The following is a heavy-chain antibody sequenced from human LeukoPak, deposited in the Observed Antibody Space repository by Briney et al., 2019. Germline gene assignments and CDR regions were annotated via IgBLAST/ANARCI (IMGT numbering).Heavy chain of an antibody. CDR2: IYSNGVST. CDR1: GFTFSTHA. Sequence: PGGSLRLSCAASGFTFSTHAMSWVRQSPGKGLEWVSVIYSNGVSTYYADSVKGRFTISGDTSKNTLYLQMNGLRAEDTAVYHCARDYYGGNSEVISWHFDLWGRGTLVSVSS. V-gene: IGHV3-23*03. D-gene: IGHD4-23*01. J-gene: IGHJ2*01. CDR3: ARDYYGGNSEVISWHFDL.